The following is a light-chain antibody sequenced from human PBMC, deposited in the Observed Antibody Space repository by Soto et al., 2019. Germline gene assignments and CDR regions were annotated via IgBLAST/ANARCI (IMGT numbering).Light chain of an antibody. CDR3: YSFAGGATFV. Sequence: QSVLTQPPSVSGAPGQRVTISCAGSSSNIGAGYDVHWYQQLPGTAPKLLIYGNSNRPSGVPDRFSGSKSGTSASLAITGLQAEDEADYYCYSFAGGATFVFGGGTKLTVL. CDR1: SSNIGAGYD. V-gene: IGLV1-40*01. CDR2: GNS. J-gene: IGLJ2*01.